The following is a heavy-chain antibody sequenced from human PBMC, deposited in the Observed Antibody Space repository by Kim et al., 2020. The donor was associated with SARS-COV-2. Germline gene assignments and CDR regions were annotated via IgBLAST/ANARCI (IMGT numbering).Heavy chain of an antibody. Sequence: AQKCQGRVTMTRDTSTSTVYMELSSLRSEDTAVYYCARVFYGDYLEGGDYWGQGTLVTVSS. D-gene: IGHD4-17*01. CDR3: ARVFYGDYLEGGDY. V-gene: IGHV1-46*01. J-gene: IGHJ4*02.